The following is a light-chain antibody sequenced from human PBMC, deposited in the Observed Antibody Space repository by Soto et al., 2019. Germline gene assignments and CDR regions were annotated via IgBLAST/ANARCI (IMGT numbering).Light chain of an antibody. J-gene: IGKJ1*01. CDR2: GAS. CDR1: QSVGSN. V-gene: IGKV3-15*01. Sequence: EIVMTQSPGTLSVSPGERATLSCRVSQSVGSNLAWYQQKPGQAPRLLIYGASTRATGIPVRFTGSGSGTEFTLTISSLQSEDFAVYYCQHYNNWPPWTFGRGTKLDIK. CDR3: QHYNNWPPWT.